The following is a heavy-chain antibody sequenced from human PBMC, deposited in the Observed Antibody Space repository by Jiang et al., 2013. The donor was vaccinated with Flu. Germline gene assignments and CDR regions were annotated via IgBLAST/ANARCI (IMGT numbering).Heavy chain of an antibody. Sequence: SLTCAISGDSIASNSAAWHWIRQSPSRGLEWVARTYYRSQWYNDFAVSVKSRISINPDTSKNQFSLQLSSVTPEDAAVYYCVRGTPAYHYFGMDVWGQGTTVTVSS. CDR1: GDSIASNSAA. V-gene: IGHV6-1*01. CDR3: VRGTPAYHYFGMDV. J-gene: IGHJ6*02. CDR2: TYYRSQWYN.